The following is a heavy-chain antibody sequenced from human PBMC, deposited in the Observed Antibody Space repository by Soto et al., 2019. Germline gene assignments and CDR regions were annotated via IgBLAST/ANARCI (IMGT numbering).Heavy chain of an antibody. CDR2: IIPILGIA. CDR3: AITSDIPVYYYGRDV. V-gene: IGHV1-69*02. Sequence: QVQLVRSGAEVKKPGSSVKVSCKASGGTFSSYTISWVRQAPGQGLEWMGRIIPILGIANYAQKFQGRVTITADKSPTTAYMDLRSLRSEDTAVYYCAITSDIPVYYYGRDVWGQGTTVPVSS. D-gene: IGHD2-15*01. J-gene: IGHJ6*02. CDR1: GGTFSSYT.